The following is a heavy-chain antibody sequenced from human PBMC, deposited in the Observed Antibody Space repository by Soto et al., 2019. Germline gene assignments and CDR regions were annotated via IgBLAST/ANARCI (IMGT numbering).Heavy chain of an antibody. CDR3: ARGDGRGSTGFYYYYGMDV. J-gene: IGHJ6*02. CDR2: ISPYDGST. CDR1: GFTFTNYF. V-gene: IGHV1-46*01. Sequence: QVQLVQSGAEVKKPGASVKVSCKASGFTFTNYFFHWVRQAPRQGLEWLGIISPYDGSTKYVQSLQGRVTVTSDTSTSTVYMELSSLRSEHTAVYFCARGDGRGSTGFYYYYGMDVWGHGTTITVSS. D-gene: IGHD1-26*01.